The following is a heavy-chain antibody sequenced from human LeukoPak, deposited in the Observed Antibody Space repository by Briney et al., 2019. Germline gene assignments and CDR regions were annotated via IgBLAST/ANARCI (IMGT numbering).Heavy chain of an antibody. CDR3: AKDAPYSLDY. CDR2: IWYDGSNK. V-gene: IGHV3-33*06. J-gene: IGHJ4*02. D-gene: IGHD2-15*01. CDR1: GFTFSNYG. Sequence: PGGSLRLSCAASGFTFSNYGMHWVRQAPGKGLEWVAIIWYDGSNKNYADSVKGRFTISRGNSKNTLYLQMNSLRAEDTAVYYCAKDAPYSLDYWGQGTQVTVSS.